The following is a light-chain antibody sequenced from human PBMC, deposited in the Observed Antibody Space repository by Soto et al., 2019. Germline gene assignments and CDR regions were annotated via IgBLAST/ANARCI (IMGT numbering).Light chain of an antibody. CDR1: QSVNTG. Sequence: DIQMTQSPSILSASVGDRVTITCRASQSVNTGLAWYQQKPGKAPKVLIFDASSLESGVPSRFSGIGSGTEFSLTISSLQPDDFATYYCHQYNSYSWTFGQGTKVDNK. V-gene: IGKV1-5*01. CDR2: DAS. J-gene: IGKJ1*01. CDR3: HQYNSYSWT.